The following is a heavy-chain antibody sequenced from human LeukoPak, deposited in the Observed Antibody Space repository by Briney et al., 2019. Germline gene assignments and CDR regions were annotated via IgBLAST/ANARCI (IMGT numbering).Heavy chain of an antibody. Sequence: SGTPSPTRAGYCGAFSGYYWSWIRQPPRKGLGWVGGNNHSGSTNYNPSLKSRVTISVDTSKNQFSLKLSSVTAADTAVYYCARYGLLHLSEINAFEIWGQGTMVTVSS. V-gene: IGHV4-34*01. CDR2: NNHSGST. D-gene: IGHD2/OR15-2a*01. CDR1: CGAFSGYY. J-gene: IGHJ3*02. CDR3: ARYGLLHLSEINAFEI.